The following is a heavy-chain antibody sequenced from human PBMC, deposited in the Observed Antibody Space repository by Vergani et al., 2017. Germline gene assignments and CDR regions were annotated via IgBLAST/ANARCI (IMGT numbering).Heavy chain of an antibody. V-gene: IGHV4-30-4*01. CDR1: GGSISSGDYY. CDR2: IYYSGST. Sequence: QVQLQESGPGLVKPSQTLYLTCTGSGGSISSGDYYWSWISQPPGKGLEWIGYIYYSGSTYYNPSLKSRVTISVDTSKNQFSLKLSSVTAADTAVYYCARVGAAAADITAYYFDYWGQGTLVTVSS. CDR3: ARVGAAAADITAYYFDY. J-gene: IGHJ4*02. D-gene: IGHD6-13*01.